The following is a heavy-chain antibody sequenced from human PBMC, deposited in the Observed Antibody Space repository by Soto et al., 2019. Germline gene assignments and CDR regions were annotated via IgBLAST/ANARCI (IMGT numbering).Heavy chain of an antibody. J-gene: IGHJ6*02. CDR1: GYTFTSYG. Sequence: GASVKVSCKTSGYTFTSYGISWVRQAPGQGLEWMGWISAYNGNTNYAQKLQGRVTMTTDTSTSTAYMGLRSLRSDDTAVYYCARFRLRRITIFGVVPSYYYGTDVWGQGTTVTVSS. V-gene: IGHV1-18*01. D-gene: IGHD3-3*01. CDR2: ISAYNGNT. CDR3: ARFRLRRITIFGVVPSYYYGTDV.